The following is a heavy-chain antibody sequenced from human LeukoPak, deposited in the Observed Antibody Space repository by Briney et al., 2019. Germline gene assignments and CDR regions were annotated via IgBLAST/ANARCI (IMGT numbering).Heavy chain of an antibody. CDR2: INAGNGNT. J-gene: IGHJ4*02. CDR3: ASGYYDSSLDYYFDY. V-gene: IGHV1-3*01. D-gene: IGHD3-22*01. Sequence: GASVKVSCKASGYSFTNYYIHWVRQAPGQRLEWMGWINAGNGNTKYSQKFQGRVTITRDTSASTAYMELSSLRSEDTAVYYCASGYYDSSLDYYFDYWGQGTLATVSS. CDR1: GYSFTNYY.